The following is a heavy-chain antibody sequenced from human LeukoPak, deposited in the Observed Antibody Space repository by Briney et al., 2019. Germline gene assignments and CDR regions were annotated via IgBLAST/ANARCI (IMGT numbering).Heavy chain of an antibody. CDR1: GFTFSSYS. J-gene: IGHJ6*02. D-gene: IGHD6-19*01. V-gene: IGHV3-21*01. CDR2: ISSSSSYI. CDR3: ARARPAIAVAVLDA. Sequence: GGSLRLSCAASGFTFSSYSMNWVRQAPGKGLEWVSSISSSSSYIYYADSVKGRFTISRDNAKNSLYLQMNSLRAEDTAVYYCARARPAIAVAVLDAWGQGTTVTVSS.